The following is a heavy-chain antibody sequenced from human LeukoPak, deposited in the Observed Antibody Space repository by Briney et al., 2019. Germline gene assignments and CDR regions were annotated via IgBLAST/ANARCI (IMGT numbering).Heavy chain of an antibody. D-gene: IGHD6-13*01. V-gene: IGHV5-51*01. CDR3: ARGDGSSWYGTSTNWFDP. Sequence: LGESLKISCKGSGHSFTSYWIGWVRQMPGKGLEWMGIIYPGDSDTRYSPSFQGQVTISADKSISTAYLQWSSLKASDTAMYYCARGDGSSWYGTSTNWFDPWGQGTLVTVSS. CDR2: IYPGDSDT. CDR1: GHSFTSYW. J-gene: IGHJ5*02.